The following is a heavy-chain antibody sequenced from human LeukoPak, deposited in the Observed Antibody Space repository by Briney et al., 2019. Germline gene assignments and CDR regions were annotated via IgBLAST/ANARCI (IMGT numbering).Heavy chain of an antibody. CDR3: ARDYRSMVRGVTIFDP. V-gene: IGHV3-21*01. CDR2: INYDSSDI. Sequence: GGSLRLSCAASGLTFSTYGMNWVRQAPGQGLEWVSSINYDSSDIYYADSLKGRFTISRDNAKNSLFLQMNSMRAEDTAVYYCARDYRSMVRGVTIFDPWGQGTLVTVSS. J-gene: IGHJ5*02. D-gene: IGHD3-10*01. CDR1: GLTFSTYG.